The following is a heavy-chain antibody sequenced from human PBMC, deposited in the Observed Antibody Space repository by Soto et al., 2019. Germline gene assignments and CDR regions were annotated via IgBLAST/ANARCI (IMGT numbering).Heavy chain of an antibody. Sequence: QVQLVQSGAEVKKPGASVKVSCKASGYTFTSYDINWVRQATGQGLEWMGWMNPNSGNTGYAQKFQGRVTMTRNTSISKAYMELRRLRSEDTAVYYCARRGYSSSWYYYYYYGMDVWGQGTTVTVSS. J-gene: IGHJ6*02. CDR3: ARRGYSSSWYYYYYYGMDV. D-gene: IGHD6-13*01. CDR1: GYTFTSYD. V-gene: IGHV1-8*01. CDR2: MNPNSGNT.